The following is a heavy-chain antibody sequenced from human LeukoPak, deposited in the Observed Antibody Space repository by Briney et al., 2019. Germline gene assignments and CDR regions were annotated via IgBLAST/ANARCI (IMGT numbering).Heavy chain of an antibody. CDR3: ASSSWYTLDY. D-gene: IGHD6-13*01. J-gene: IGHJ4*02. CDR2: ISSSGSTM. CDR1: GFTFSSYE. Sequence: GGSLRLSCAASGFTFSSYEMNWVRQAPGKGLEWISYISSSGSTMYYADSVKGRFTISRDNAKNSLYLQMNSLRAEDTAIYYCASSSWYTLDYWGQGTLVTVSS. V-gene: IGHV3-48*03.